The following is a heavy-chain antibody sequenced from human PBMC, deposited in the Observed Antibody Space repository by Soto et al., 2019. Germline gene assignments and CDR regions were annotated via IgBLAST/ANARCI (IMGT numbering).Heavy chain of an antibody. D-gene: IGHD6-6*01. J-gene: IGHJ5*02. V-gene: IGHV3-21*01. Sequence: GGSLRLSCAASGFAFRSYNMNWVRQAPGKGLEWVASISSGSSNIYYADSVKGRFTISRDNAKNSLYLQMNSLRAEDTAVYYCARRGSSSSRIGWFDPWGQGTLVTVSS. CDR3: ARRGSSSSRIGWFDP. CDR1: GFAFRSYN. CDR2: ISSGSSNI.